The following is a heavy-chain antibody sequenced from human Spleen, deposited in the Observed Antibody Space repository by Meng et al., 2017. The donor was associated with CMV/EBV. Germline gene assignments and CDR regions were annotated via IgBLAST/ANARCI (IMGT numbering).Heavy chain of an antibody. V-gene: IGHV4-39*07. CDR3: AKDHLIRTGHDAFDI. Sequence: LRLSCTVSGGSISSSNCYWGWIRQPPGKGLEWIASIYYSGNTYYNPSLKSRVTIPVDTSKNQFSLNLTSVTAADTAVYYCAKDHLIRTGHDAFDIWGQGTMVTVSS. D-gene: IGHD2-8*02. CDR2: IYYSGNT. CDR1: GGSISSSNCY. J-gene: IGHJ3*02.